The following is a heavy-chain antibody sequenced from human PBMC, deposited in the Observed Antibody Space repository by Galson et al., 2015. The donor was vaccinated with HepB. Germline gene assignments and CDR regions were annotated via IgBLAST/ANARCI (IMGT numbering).Heavy chain of an antibody. CDR1: GFIFSNYG. D-gene: IGHD3-16*02. CDR3: AREGSPSRYNNTLDV. V-gene: IGHV3-30*03. Sequence: SLRLSCAASGFIFSNYGIHWVRQAPGKGLQWVALISYDGTNKYYADSVRGRFTISRDNSKNTLYLQMNSLTTEDAAVYYCAREGSPSRYNNTLDVWGQGTTVTVSS. CDR2: ISYDGTNK. J-gene: IGHJ6*02.